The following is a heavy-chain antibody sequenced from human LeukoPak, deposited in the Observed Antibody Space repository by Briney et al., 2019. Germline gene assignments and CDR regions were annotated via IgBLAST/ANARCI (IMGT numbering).Heavy chain of an antibody. J-gene: IGHJ3*02. CDR1: GYTFTGYY. V-gene: IGHV1-2*02. D-gene: IGHD3-3*01. CDR3: AREKITIFGVVDDAFDI. Sequence: ASVKVSCKASGYTFTGYYMHWVRQAPGQGREWMGWINPNSGGTNYAQKFQGRVTMTRDTSISTAYMELSRLRSDDTAVYYCAREKITIFGVVDDAFDIWGQGTMVTVSS. CDR2: INPNSGGT.